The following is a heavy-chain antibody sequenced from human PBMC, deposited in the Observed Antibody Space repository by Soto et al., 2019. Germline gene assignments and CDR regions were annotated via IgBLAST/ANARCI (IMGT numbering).Heavy chain of an antibody. J-gene: IGHJ4*02. V-gene: IGHV4-34*01. CDR2: INHSGST. CDR1: GGSFSGYY. CDR3: ARKGSAFGY. Sequence: XETLSLTCAVYGGSFSGYYWSWIRQPPGKGLEWIGEINHSGSTNYNPSLKSRVTISVDTSKNQFSLKLSSVTAADTAVYYCARKGSAFGYWGQGTLVTVSS. D-gene: IGHD3-16*01.